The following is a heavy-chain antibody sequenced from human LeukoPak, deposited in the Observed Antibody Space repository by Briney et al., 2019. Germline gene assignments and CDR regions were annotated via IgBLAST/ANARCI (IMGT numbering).Heavy chain of an antibody. CDR1: GYSFSTYW. V-gene: IGHV5-51*01. D-gene: IGHD5-24*01. J-gene: IGHJ3*02. CDR2: MYPGDSDT. CDR3: ARRDGYNMGAFDI. Sequence: GESLKISCKGSGYSFSTYWVGWVRQMPGKGLEWMGIMYPGDSDTRYSPSFQGQFTISADKSISTAYLQWSSLKASDTAMYYCARRDGYNMGAFDIWGQGTMVTVSS.